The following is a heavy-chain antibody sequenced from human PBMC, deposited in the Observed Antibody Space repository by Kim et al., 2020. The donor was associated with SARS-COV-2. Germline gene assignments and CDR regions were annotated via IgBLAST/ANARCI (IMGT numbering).Heavy chain of an antibody. CDR2: IWYDGSNK. CDR3: AKWASEYSSGPFDC. Sequence: GGSLRLSCAASGFTFSSYGMHWVRQAPGKGLEWVAVIWYDGSNKYYADSVKGRFTISRDNSKNTLYLQMNSLRAEDTAVYYCAKWASEYSSGPFDCWGQGTLVTVSS. D-gene: IGHD6-19*01. J-gene: IGHJ4*02. CDR1: GFTFSSYG. V-gene: IGHV3-33*06.